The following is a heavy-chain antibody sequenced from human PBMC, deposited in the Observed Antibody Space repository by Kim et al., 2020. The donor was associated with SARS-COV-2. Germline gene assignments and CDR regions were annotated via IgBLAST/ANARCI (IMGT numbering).Heavy chain of an antibody. CDR1: GFTFSSYE. V-gene: IGHV3-48*03. D-gene: IGHD2-8*01. J-gene: IGHJ6*02. CDR2: ISSSGSTI. CDR3: ARDIVLMVYAHATGYGMDV. Sequence: GGSLRLSCAASGFTFSSYEMNWVRQAPGKGLEWVSYISSSGSTIYYADSVKGRFTISRDNAKNSLYLQMNSLRAEDTAVYYCARDIVLMVYAHATGYGMDVWGQGTTVTVSS.